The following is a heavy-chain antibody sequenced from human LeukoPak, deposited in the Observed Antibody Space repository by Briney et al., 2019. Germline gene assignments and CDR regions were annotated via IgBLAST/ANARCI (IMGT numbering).Heavy chain of an antibody. CDR1: GYTFTGYY. D-gene: IGHD3-10*01. Sequence: ASVKVPCKASGYTFTGYYMHWVRQAPGQGLEWMGWINPNSGGTNYAQKFQGRVTMTRDTSISTAYMELSRLRSDDTAVYYCARDQYYYGSGRLAFGDYFDYWGQGTLVTVSS. CDR3: ARDQYYYGSGRLAFGDYFDY. V-gene: IGHV1-2*02. CDR2: INPNSGGT. J-gene: IGHJ4*02.